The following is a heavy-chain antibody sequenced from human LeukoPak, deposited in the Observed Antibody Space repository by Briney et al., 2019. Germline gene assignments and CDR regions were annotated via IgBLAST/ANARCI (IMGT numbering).Heavy chain of an antibody. CDR3: GKGGKVGAPSYYYFGMDV. CDR2: FGGGGFST. CDR1: GFPFGSLP. Sequence: GGPLRLPCAPSGFPFGSLPMIWFPRPPGKGREWVSPFGGGGFSTYYADSVKGRFTISRDNSKNTLFLQMNSLRAEDTAIYYCGKGGKVGAPSYYYFGMDVWGQGTTVTVSS. V-gene: IGHV3-23*01. D-gene: IGHD1-26*01. J-gene: IGHJ6*02.